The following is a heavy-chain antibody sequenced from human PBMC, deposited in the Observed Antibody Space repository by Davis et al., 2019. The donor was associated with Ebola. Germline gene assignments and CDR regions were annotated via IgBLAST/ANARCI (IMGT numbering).Heavy chain of an antibody. CDR2: IYYSGST. CDR1: GGSISSNY. J-gene: IGHJ5*02. Sequence: SETLSLTCIVSGGSISSNYWSWIRQPPGKGLEWIGSIYYSGSTYYNPSLKSRVTISVDTSKNQFSLKLSSVTAADTAVYYCARVIPPDNWFDPWGQGTLVTVSS. CDR3: ARVIPPDNWFDP. D-gene: IGHD1-14*01. V-gene: IGHV4-59*12.